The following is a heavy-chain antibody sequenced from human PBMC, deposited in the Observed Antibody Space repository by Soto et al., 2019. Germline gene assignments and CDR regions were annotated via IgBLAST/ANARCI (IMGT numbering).Heavy chain of an antibody. Sequence: ASVKVSCKASGGTFSSYAMHWVRQAPGQRLEWMGWINAGNGNTKYSQKFQGRVTITGDTSASTAYMELSSLRSEDTAVYYCARSIVVVTALDYWGQGTLVTVSS. CDR2: INAGNGNT. CDR3: ARSIVVVTALDY. J-gene: IGHJ4*02. CDR1: GGTFSSYA. V-gene: IGHV1-3*01. D-gene: IGHD2-21*02.